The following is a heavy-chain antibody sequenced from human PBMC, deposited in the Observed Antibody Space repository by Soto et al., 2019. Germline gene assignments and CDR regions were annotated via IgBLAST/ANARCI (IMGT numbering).Heavy chain of an antibody. J-gene: IGHJ4*02. CDR1: GYTFTGYY. Sequence: QVQLVQSGAEVKKPGASVKVSCKASGYTFTGYYMHWVRQAPGQGLEWMGWINPNSGGTNYAQKFQGWVTMTRDTSISTAYMELSRLRSDNTAVYYCARGGTRIKNYGDYGLYWGQGTLVTVSS. V-gene: IGHV1-2*04. CDR2: INPNSGGT. D-gene: IGHD4-17*01. CDR3: ARGGTRIKNYGDYGLY.